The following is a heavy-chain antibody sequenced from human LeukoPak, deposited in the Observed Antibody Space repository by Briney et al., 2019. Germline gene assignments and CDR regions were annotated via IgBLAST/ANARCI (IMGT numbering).Heavy chain of an antibody. D-gene: IGHD6-19*01. V-gene: IGHV3-53*01. CDR2: IYSGGST. CDR1: GLTVSSNY. J-gene: IGHJ6*03. CDR3: AREFEVAGLAMGV. Sequence: PGGSLRLSCAASGLTVSSNYMSWVRQAPGKGLEWVSVIYSGGSTYYAESVKGRFTISRDNSKNTLYLQMKSLRAEDTAVYYCAREFEVAGLAMGVQGKGTTVTVSS.